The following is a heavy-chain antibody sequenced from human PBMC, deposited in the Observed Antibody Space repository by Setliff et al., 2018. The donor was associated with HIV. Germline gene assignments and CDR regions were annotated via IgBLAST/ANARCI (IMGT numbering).Heavy chain of an antibody. CDR3: TRHEYWVAGSSLGFDY. CDR2: IRSKANSYAT. D-gene: IGHD6-19*01. Sequence: PVGSLRLSCAASGFTFSDSAMHWVRQASGKGLEWVGRIRSKANSYATTYAASVKGRFTISRDDSKNTAYLQMNSLKVEDTAVYYCTRHEYWVAGSSLGFDYWGQGTRVTVSS. V-gene: IGHV3-73*01. J-gene: IGHJ4*02. CDR1: GFTFSDSA.